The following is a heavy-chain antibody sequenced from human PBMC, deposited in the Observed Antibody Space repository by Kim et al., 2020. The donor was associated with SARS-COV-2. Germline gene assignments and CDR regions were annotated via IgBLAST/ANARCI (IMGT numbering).Heavy chain of an antibody. V-gene: IGHV3-23*05. CDR3: AKKVRDTSSWYYFDY. CDR1: GFTFSDYA. J-gene: IGHJ4*01. D-gene: IGHD6-13*01. Sequence: GGSLRLSCAASGFTFSDYAMTWVRQVPGEGLDWVSSIDKNGRNIYYTDSAKGRFTISRDNSKHTLYLQMNSLRAEDTAVYYCAKKVRDTSSWYYFDYWG. CDR2: IDKNGRNI.